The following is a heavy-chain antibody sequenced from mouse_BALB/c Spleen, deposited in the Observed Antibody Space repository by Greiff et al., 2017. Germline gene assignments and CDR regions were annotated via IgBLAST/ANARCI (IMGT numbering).Heavy chain of an antibody. CDR2: ISSGSSTI. D-gene: IGHD2-2*01. J-gene: IGHJ2*01. CDR1: GFTFSSFG. V-gene: IGHV5-17*02. Sequence: EVKLMESGGGLVQPGGSRKLSCAASGFTFSSFGMHWVRQAPEKGLEWVAYISSGSSTIYYADTVKGRFTISRDNPKNTLFLQMTSLRSEDTAMYYCARGGYDRGYYFDYWGQGTTLTVSS. CDR3: ARGGYDRGYYFDY.